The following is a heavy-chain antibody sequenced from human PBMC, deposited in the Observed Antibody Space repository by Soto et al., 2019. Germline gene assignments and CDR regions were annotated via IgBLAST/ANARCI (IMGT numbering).Heavy chain of an antibody. CDR3: ARTPETRDWLDP. D-gene: IGHD1-7*01. J-gene: IGHJ5*02. CDR2: IYYIGAS. V-gene: IGHV4-59*02. CDR1: GASVSSYY. Sequence: QVQLQQSGPGLVRPSETLSLSCSVSGASVSSYYWSWVRQPPGKGLEWIGYIYYIGASNYNPSLKSRVTISVDTSKTQFSLKLTSVTAADTAVYCCARTPETRDWLDPWGQGTLVTVSS.